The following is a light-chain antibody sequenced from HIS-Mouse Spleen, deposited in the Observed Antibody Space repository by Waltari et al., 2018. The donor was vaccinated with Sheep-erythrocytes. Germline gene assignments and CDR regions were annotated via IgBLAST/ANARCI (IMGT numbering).Light chain of an antibody. Sequence: SYELTQPPSVSVSPGQTASITCSGDKLGAKYAGWYQQKPGQSPLLVIYQDSKRPSGIPERFSGSNSGNTATLTISGTQAMDEADYYCQAWDSSTAVFGGGTKLTVL. CDR1: KLGAKY. V-gene: IGLV3-1*01. J-gene: IGLJ2*01. CDR2: QDS. CDR3: QAWDSSTAV.